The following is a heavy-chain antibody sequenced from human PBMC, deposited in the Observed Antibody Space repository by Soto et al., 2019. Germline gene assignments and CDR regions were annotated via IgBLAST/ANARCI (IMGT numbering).Heavy chain of an antibody. CDR1: GYTFTSYG. CDR2: ISAYNGNT. V-gene: IGHV1-18*01. D-gene: IGHD3-22*01. J-gene: IGHJ6*02. CDR3: ARVPFTVLVVVSPGWGMDV. Sequence: QVQLVQSGAEVKKPGASVKVSCKASGYTFTSYGISWVRQAPGQGLEWMGWISAYNGNTNYAQKLQGRVTMTPDPSTSTAYMELRSLRSDDTAVYYCARVPFTVLVVVSPGWGMDVWGQGTTVTVSS.